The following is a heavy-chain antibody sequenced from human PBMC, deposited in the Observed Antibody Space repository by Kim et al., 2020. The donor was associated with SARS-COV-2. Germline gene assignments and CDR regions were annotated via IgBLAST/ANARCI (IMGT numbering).Heavy chain of an antibody. D-gene: IGHD3-9*01. V-gene: IGHV5-10-1*01. Sequence: GESLKISCKGSGYSFTSYWISWVRQMPGKGLEWMGRIDPSDSYTNYSPSFQGHVTISADKSISTAYLQWSSLKASDTAMYYCARRASILTGPGGSWFDPWGQGTLVTVSS. CDR2: IDPSDSYT. J-gene: IGHJ5*02. CDR3: ARRASILTGPGGSWFDP. CDR1: GYSFTSYW.